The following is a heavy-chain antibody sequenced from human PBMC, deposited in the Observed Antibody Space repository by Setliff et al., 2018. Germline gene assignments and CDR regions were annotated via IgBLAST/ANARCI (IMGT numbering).Heavy chain of an antibody. CDR3: ARVPQEALYYYDRGNYFDY. J-gene: IGHJ4*02. V-gene: IGHV1-69*05. CDR1: GGTFSNYG. D-gene: IGHD3-22*01. Sequence: SVKVSCKASGGTFSNYGVSWVRQAPGQGLEWMGGIIPIFGTTNYAQRFQGRVTITTDESTSTAYMELSSRRSEDTAVYYCARVPQEALYYYDRGNYFDYWGQGTLVTVSS. CDR2: IIPIFGTT.